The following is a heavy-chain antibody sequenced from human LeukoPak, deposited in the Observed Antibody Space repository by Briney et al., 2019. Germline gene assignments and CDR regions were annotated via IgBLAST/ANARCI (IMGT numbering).Heavy chain of an antibody. Sequence: GGSLRLSCAASGFTFSSYAMSWVRQAPGKGLEWVSAISGSGGSTYYADSVKGRFTISRDNSKNTLYLQMNSLRAEDTAVYYCAKGDSSSWYGRAVDYWGQGTLVTVSS. CDR2: ISGSGGST. D-gene: IGHD6-13*01. CDR1: GFTFSSYA. V-gene: IGHV3-23*01. J-gene: IGHJ4*02. CDR3: AKGDSSSWYGRAVDY.